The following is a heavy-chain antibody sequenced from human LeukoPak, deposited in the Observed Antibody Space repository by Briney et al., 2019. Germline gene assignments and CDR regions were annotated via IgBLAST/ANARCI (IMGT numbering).Heavy chain of an antibody. CDR2: IKEDGSEK. D-gene: IGHD3-10*01. CDR3: ARVTMVRGVIIRGTDY. CDR1: GFTFSSYW. V-gene: IGHV3-7*01. Sequence: GGSLRLSCAASGFTFSSYWMSWVRQAPGKGPEWVANIKEDGSEKYFVGSVKGRFTISRDNAKTSLFLQMDSLRAEDTAVYYCARVTMVRGVIIRGTDYWGQGTLVTVSS. J-gene: IGHJ4*02.